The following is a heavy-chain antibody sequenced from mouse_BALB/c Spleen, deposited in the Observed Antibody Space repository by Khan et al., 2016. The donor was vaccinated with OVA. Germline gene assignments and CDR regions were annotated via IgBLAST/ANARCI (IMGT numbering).Heavy chain of an antibody. V-gene: IGHV5-15*02. J-gene: IGHJ4*01. Sequence: LVQSGGSRKLSCAASGFTFSDYGMAWVRQAPGKGPEWVAFISNLAYSIYYADTVTCRFTISRENAKNTLYLEMSSLRSEDTAMYYCARSWAMDYWGQGTSVTVSS. CDR3: ARSWAMDY. CDR1: GFTFSDYG. CDR2: ISNLAYSI.